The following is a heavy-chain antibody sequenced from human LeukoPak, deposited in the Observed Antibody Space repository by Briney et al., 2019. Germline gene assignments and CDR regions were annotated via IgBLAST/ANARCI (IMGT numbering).Heavy chain of an antibody. D-gene: IGHD3-10*01. CDR2: ISGSGGST. CDR3: AREAGDYYYYYMDV. Sequence: GGTLRLSCAASGFTFSRHGMNWVRQAPGKGLEWVSAISGSGGSTYYADSVKGRFTISRDNSKNTLYLQMNSLRAEDTAVYYCAREAGDYYYYYMDVWGKGTTVTVSS. CDR1: GFTFSRHG. J-gene: IGHJ6*03. V-gene: IGHV3-23*01.